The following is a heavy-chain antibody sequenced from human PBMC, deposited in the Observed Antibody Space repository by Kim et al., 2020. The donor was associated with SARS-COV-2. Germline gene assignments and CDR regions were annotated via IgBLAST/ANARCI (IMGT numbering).Heavy chain of an antibody. Sequence: ASVKVSCKASGYTFTSYAMNWVRQAPGQGLEWMGWINTNTGNPTYAQGFTGRFVFSLDTSVSTAYLQISSLKAEDTAVYYCARDTIFGVVPLPFDYWGQGALVTVSS. CDR3: ARDTIFGVVPLPFDY. CDR2: INTNTGNP. D-gene: IGHD3-3*01. CDR1: GYTFTSYA. J-gene: IGHJ4*02. V-gene: IGHV7-4-1*02.